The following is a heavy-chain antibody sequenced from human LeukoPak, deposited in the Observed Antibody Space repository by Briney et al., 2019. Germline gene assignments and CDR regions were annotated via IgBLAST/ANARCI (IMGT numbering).Heavy chain of an antibody. Sequence: GGSLRLSCAASGFTFSSYGMHLVLQAPGKGLEWVAVISYDGSNKYYADSVKGRFTISRDNSKNTLYLQMNSLRAEDTAVYYCANIHRRTTAYGMDVWGQGTTVTVSS. CDR3: ANIHRRTTAYGMDV. CDR1: GFTFSSYG. D-gene: IGHD1-1*01. V-gene: IGHV3-30*18. CDR2: ISYDGSNK. J-gene: IGHJ6*02.